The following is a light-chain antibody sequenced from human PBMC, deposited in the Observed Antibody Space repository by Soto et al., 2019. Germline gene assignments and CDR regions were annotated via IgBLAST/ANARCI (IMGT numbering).Light chain of an antibody. J-gene: IGKJ5*01. V-gene: IGKV3-20*01. CDR3: QYGGESVT. Sequence: EIVLTQSPDTLSLSPGESATLSCRASQSVSSNYLAWYQQKPGRAPRLLIYGASNRATGIPDRFSGSGSGTDITLTSSMVEPEFVVDYYCQYGGESVTFGRGTRLE. CDR1: QSVSSNY. CDR2: GAS.